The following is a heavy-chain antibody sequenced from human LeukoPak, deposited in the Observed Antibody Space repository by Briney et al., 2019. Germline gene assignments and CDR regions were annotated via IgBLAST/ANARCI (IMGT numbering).Heavy chain of an antibody. J-gene: IGHJ4*02. Sequence: GASVKVSCKASGYTFTSYYMHWVRQAPGQGLEWMGIINPSGGSTSYAQKFQGRVTMTRDTSTSTVYMELSSLRSEDTAVYYCAREFDYYDSSGSRQHYFDYWGQGTLVTVSS. CDR3: AREFDYYDSSGSRQHYFDY. CDR2: INPSGGST. V-gene: IGHV1-46*01. CDR1: GYTFTSYY. D-gene: IGHD3-22*01.